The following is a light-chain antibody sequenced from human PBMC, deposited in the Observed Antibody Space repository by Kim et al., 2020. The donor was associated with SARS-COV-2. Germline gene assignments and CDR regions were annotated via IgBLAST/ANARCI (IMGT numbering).Light chain of an antibody. CDR2: GKN. CDR3: NSRDSSGNHLV. V-gene: IGLV3-19*01. CDR1: SLSSYY. Sequence: ALGQTVRITCQGDSLSSYYASWYQQKPGQAPVLVIYGKNSRPSGIPDRFSGSSSGNTASLTITGAQAEDEADYYCNSRDSSGNHLVFGGVTQLTVL. J-gene: IGLJ2*01.